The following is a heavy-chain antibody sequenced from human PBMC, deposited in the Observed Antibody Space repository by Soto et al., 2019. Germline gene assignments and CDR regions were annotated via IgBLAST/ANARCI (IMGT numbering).Heavy chain of an antibody. J-gene: IGHJ3*01. CDR3: AKTTAPRLWYRVFPG. Sequence: EVKLVESGGGLVQPGRSLRLSCAASGFNFEDYAMHWVRQAPGKGLEWVSGISWNTGTIGYADSVRGRFTISRDNAKNSLYLQMNSLRTEDTALYYCAKTTAPRLWYRVFPGWGQGTVVTVSS. D-gene: IGHD1-26*01. CDR2: ISWNTGTI. V-gene: IGHV3-9*01. CDR1: GFNFEDYA.